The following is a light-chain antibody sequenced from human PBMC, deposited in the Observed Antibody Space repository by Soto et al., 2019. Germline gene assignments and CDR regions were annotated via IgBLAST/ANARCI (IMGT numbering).Light chain of an antibody. V-gene: IGKV3-20*01. Sequence: EIVLTQSPGTLSLSPGERATLSCRASQSVSSSYLAWYQKKPGQAPRLLIYGASSRATGIPDRFSGSGSGTGFTLTISRLEPEDFAGYYCQQYGSSPWTFGQGTKVEIK. CDR1: QSVSSSY. CDR3: QQYGSSPWT. J-gene: IGKJ1*01. CDR2: GAS.